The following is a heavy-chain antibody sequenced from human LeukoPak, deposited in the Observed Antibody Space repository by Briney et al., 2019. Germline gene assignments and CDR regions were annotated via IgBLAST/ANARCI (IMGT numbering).Heavy chain of an antibody. V-gene: IGHV3-30*02. D-gene: IGHD2-2*01. CDR3: AKDLSPIVVVPAASNY. Sequence: PGESLRLSCAASGFTFSSYGMHWVRQAPGKGLEWVAFIRYDGSNKYYADSVKGRFTISRDNSKNTLYLQTNSLRAEDTAVYYCAKDLSPIVVVPAASNYWGQGTLVTVSS. CDR2: IRYDGSNK. J-gene: IGHJ4*02. CDR1: GFTFSSYG.